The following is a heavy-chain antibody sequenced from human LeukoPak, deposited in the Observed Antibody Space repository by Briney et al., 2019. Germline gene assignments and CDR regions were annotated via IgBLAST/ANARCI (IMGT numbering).Heavy chain of an antibody. V-gene: IGHV4-38-2*01. D-gene: IGHD2-2*01. Sequence: PSQTLSLTCAVSGYSISNGYYWGWIRQPPGKGLEWIGSIYHSGSTYYNPSLKSRVTISVDTSKNQFSLKLSSVTAADTAVYYCARHGGLVPAAGIDYWGQGTLVTVSS. J-gene: IGHJ4*02. CDR3: ARHGGLVPAAGIDY. CDR2: IYHSGST. CDR1: GYSISNGYY.